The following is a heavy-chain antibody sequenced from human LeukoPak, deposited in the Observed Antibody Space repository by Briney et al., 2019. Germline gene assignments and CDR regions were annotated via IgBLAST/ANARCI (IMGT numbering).Heavy chain of an antibody. V-gene: IGHV3-33*01. J-gene: IGHJ3*02. CDR3: AREGGPYSSGWYANI. CDR2: IWHDGTSK. D-gene: IGHD6-19*01. CDR1: GFIFNNFG. Sequence: PGGSLRLSCEASGFIFNNFGMHWVRQAPGKGPEWMAVIWHDGTSKYYADSVRGRFTISRDNSKNTMYLQMNSLRIEDTAVYYCAREGGPYSSGWYANIWGQGTLVTVSS.